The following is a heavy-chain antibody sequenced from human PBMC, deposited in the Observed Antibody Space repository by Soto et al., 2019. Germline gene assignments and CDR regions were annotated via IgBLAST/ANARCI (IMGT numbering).Heavy chain of an antibody. CDR1: GYTFSNFW. D-gene: IGHD1-26*01. J-gene: IGHJ4*02. CDR2: INPDGSSR. CDR3: ASEGRAGGTDY. Sequence: EVRLVESGGDLVQPGGSLRLSCAASGYTFSNFWIHWVRQAPGKGLVWVSGINPDGSSRGYADSVKGRFTISRDNAKNTLFLQMNSLRVEDTAVYYCASEGRAGGTDYWGQGTLVTVSS. V-gene: IGHV3-74*01.